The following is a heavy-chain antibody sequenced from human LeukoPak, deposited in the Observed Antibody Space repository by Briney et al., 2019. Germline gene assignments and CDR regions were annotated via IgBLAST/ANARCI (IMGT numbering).Heavy chain of an antibody. CDR1: GYSISSGYY. J-gene: IGHJ3*02. Sequence: SETLSLTCTVSGYSISSGYYWGWIRQPPGKGLEWIGYIYHGGSTYYSPSLKGRVTISLDMSTNQFSLNLYSVAAADTAVYYCARYSDGNIHGAFDIWGQGTMVTVSS. V-gene: IGHV4-38-2*02. D-gene: IGHD3-16*01. CDR3: ARYSDGNIHGAFDI. CDR2: IYHGGST.